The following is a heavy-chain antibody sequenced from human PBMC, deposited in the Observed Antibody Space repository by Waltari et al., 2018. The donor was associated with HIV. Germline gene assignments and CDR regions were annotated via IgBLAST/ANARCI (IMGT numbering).Heavy chain of an antibody. CDR3: ARAPTISGLLSDYYYAMDV. J-gene: IGHJ6*02. CDR2: IYYSGST. V-gene: IGHV4-31*03. Sequence: QVQLQESGPGLVKTSQTLSLTCTVPGGSTSIGGYYVTWTRQHPGKGLEWIGYIYYSGSTYYNPSLKSRITISVDTSKNQFSLKLSSVTAADTAVYYCARAPTISGLLSDYYYAMDVWGQGTTVTVSS. CDR1: GGSTSIGGYY. D-gene: IGHD3-22*01.